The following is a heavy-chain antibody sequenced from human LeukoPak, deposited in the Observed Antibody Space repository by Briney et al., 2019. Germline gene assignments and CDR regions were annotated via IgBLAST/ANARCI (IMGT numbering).Heavy chain of an antibody. V-gene: IGHV4-59*08. CDR3: ARHRLLRPKGYYFDY. D-gene: IGHD3-16*01. CDR1: GGSISSYY. CDR2: IYYSGST. J-gene: IGHJ4*02. Sequence: SETLSLTCTVSGGSISSYYWSWIRQPPGKGLEWIGYIYYSGSTNYNPSLKSRVTISVDTSKNQFSLKLSSVTAADTAVYYCARHRLLRPKGYYFDYWGQGTLVTVSS.